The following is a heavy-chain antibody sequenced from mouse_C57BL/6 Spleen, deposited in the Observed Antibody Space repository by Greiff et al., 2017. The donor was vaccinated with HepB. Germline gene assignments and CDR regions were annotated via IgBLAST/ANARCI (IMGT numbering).Heavy chain of an antibody. D-gene: IGHD4-1*01. J-gene: IGHJ4*01. V-gene: IGHV14-2*01. CDR2: IDPEDGET. CDR1: GFNIKDYY. CDR3: ARPRIWDEGAMDY. Sequence: DVKLVESGAELVKPGASVKLSCTASGFNIKDYYMHWVKQRTEQGLEWIGRIDPEDGETKYAPKFQGKATITADTSSNTAYLQLSSLTSEDTAVYYCARPRIWDEGAMDYWGQGTSVTVSS.